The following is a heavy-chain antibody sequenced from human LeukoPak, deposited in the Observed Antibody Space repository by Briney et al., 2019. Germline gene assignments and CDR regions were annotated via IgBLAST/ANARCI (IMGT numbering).Heavy chain of an antibody. CDR3: ARGSVGATIDY. CDR2: IIPILATA. J-gene: IGHJ4*02. Sequence: SVKVSCKASGGTFSTYAISWVRQAPGQGLEWMGGIIPILATANYAQKFQGRVTITADESTSTAYMELSSLRSEDTAVYYCARGSVGATIDYWGQGTLVTVSS. CDR1: GGTFSTYA. D-gene: IGHD1-26*01. V-gene: IGHV1-69*01.